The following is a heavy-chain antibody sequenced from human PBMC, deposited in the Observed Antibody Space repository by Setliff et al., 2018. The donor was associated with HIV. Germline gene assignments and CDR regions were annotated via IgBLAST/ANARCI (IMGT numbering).Heavy chain of an antibody. D-gene: IGHD6-6*01. J-gene: IGHJ6*03. CDR3: AKLKDGRSIASRPNYMDD. CDR1: GFTFSTYT. Sequence: GGSLRLSCAASGFTFSTYTRNWVRQAPGKGLEWLSSISSSRSFIYYADSVKGRFTISREDAKNSLFLQMNSLRAEDTAVYYCAKLKDGRSIASRPNYMDDWGKGTTVTVSS. V-gene: IGHV3-21*01. CDR2: ISSSRSFI.